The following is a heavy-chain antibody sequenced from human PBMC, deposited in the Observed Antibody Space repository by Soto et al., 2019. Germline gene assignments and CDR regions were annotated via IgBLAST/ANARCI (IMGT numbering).Heavy chain of an antibody. V-gene: IGHV4-31*03. D-gene: IGHD1-26*01. Sequence: QVQLQESGPGLVKPSQTLSLTCTVSGGSISSGGYYWSWIRQHPGKVLEWIGYLYYSERTYYNPPLTGRVTISVDTSKIPFSLKLSSVTAADTAVYYCASHDSRHRSSYGYWGEGTLVTVSS. CDR2: LYYSERT. J-gene: IGHJ4*02. CDR1: GGSISSGGYY. CDR3: ASHDSRHRSSYGY.